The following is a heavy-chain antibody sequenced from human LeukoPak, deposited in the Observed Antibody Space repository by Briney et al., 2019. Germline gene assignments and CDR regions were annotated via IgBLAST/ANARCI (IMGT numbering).Heavy chain of an antibody. CDR1: GFTVSSNY. D-gene: IGHD1-26*01. CDR2: IYSGGST. J-gene: IGHJ4*02. V-gene: IGHV3-66*01. Sequence: GGSLRLSCAASGFTVSSNYMSWVRQAPGKGLEWVSVIYSGGSTYYADSVKGRFTISRDNSKNTLYLQMNSLRAEDTAVYYCARDYSGSFGSNDYWGQGTLVTVSS. CDR3: ARDYSGSFGSNDY.